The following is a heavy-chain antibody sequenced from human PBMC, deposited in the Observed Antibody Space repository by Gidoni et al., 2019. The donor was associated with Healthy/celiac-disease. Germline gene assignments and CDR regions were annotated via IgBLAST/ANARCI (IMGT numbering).Heavy chain of an antibody. D-gene: IGHD2-15*01. J-gene: IGHJ6*02. CDR1: GFTFSSYS. CDR3: ARDWWAEMASRWYYYGMDV. Sequence: EVQLVESGGGLVQPGGSLRLSCAPSGFTFSSYSMHWVRQAPGKGLEWVSYISSSSSTRYYADSVKGRFTISRDNAKNSLYLQMNSLRAEDTAVYYCARDWWAEMASRWYYYGMDVWGQGTTVTVSS. CDR2: ISSSSSTR. V-gene: IGHV3-48*01.